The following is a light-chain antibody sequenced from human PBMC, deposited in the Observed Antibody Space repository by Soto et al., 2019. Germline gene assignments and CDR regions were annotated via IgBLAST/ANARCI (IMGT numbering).Light chain of an antibody. J-gene: IGLJ1*01. Sequence: SVPTQSASVSGSPGQSITISCTGTSSDVGNYNYVSWYQQHPGEVPKLIIFNVNNRPSGVSNRFSGSKSGNTASLTISGLQAEAEADYYCSSFTSSTTYVFGTETKVTVL. CDR2: NVN. CDR1: SSDVGNYNY. CDR3: SSFTSSTTYV. V-gene: IGLV2-14*01.